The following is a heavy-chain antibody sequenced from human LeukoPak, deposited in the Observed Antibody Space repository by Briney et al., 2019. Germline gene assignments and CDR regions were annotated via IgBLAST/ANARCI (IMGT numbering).Heavy chain of an antibody. CDR2: IWYGGSNK. J-gene: IGHJ4*02. CDR3: AKDGGYCSSTSCYIYGGYFDY. CDR1: GFTFSSYG. D-gene: IGHD2-2*02. Sequence: GGSLRLSCAASGFTFSSYGMHWVRQAPGKGLEWVAVIWYGGSNKYYADSVKGRFTISRDNSKNTLYLQMNSLRAEDTAVYYCAKDGGYCSSTSCYIYGGYFDYWGQGTLVTVSS. V-gene: IGHV3-30*02.